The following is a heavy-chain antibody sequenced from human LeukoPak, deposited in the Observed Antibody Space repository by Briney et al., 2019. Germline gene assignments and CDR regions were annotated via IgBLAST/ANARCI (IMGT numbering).Heavy chain of an antibody. CDR3: ARQEEWLRFFDY. D-gene: IGHD5-12*01. CDR2: ISQSGST. Sequence: SETLSLTCTVSGYSISSGYDWGWIRQAPGKRLEWLGSISQSGSTYDNPSLKSRVTISVDTSKNQFSLKLSSVTAADTAVYYCARQEEWLRFFDYWGQGTLVTVSS. V-gene: IGHV4-38-2*02. CDR1: GYSISSGYD. J-gene: IGHJ4*02.